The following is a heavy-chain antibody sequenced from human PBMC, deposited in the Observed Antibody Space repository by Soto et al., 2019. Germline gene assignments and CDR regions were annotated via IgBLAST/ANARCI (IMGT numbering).Heavy chain of an antibody. V-gene: IGHV1-69*06. CDR2: VVPMYDSV. CDR1: GGTFNSYT. J-gene: IGHJ4*02. D-gene: IGHD3-16*01. CDR3: ASWRSYSVRYCFHX. Sequence: SLKVSCNASGGTFNSYTINWVGQAPGRGLEWVGQVVPMYDSVNYAENFQGRVTITSDKSTKTAYMELTSLRSEDTALYFCASWRSYSVRYCFHXWGQGTLVTVSX.